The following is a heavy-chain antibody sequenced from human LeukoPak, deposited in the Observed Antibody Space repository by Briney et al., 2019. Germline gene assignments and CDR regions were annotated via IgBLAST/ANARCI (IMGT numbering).Heavy chain of an antibody. CDR3: ARARHYYDSKNYYYGMDV. D-gene: IGHD3-22*01. Sequence: GGSLRLSCAASGFTFSSYAMSWVRQAPGKGLEWVSSISSSSSYIYYADSVKGRFTISRDNAKNSLYLQTNSLRAEDTAVYYCARARHYYDSKNYYYGMDVWGQGTTVTVSS. CDR2: ISSSSSYI. V-gene: IGHV3-21*01. J-gene: IGHJ6*02. CDR1: GFTFSSYA.